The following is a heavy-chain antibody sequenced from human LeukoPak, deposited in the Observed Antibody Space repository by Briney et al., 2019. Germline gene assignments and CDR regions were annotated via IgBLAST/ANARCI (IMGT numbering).Heavy chain of an antibody. CDR1: GFTFSSYA. V-gene: IGHV3-23*01. CDR3: AKRYYGNY. J-gene: IGHJ4*02. Sequence: GGSLRLSCVASGFTFSSYAMSWARQAPGKGLEWVSGISSSGSGGNTYYADSVKGRFTISRDNSKNTLYLQMNSLRAEDTAVYYCAKRYYGNYWGQGTLVTVSS. D-gene: IGHD3-10*01. CDR2: ISSSGSGGNT.